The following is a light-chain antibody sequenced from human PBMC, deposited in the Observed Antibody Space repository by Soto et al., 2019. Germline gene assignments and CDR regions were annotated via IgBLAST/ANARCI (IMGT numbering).Light chain of an antibody. V-gene: IGKV3-20*01. CDR2: DTS. CDR1: QSVRDRY. Sequence: IVLTQSPGTLSLSPVERATLSCRASQSVRDRYLAWYQQKPGQAPSLLIYDTSTRATGVPDRFSGSGSGTDFALTISRVEPEDFAIYFCQQYGSSPGTFGQGTKVDIK. CDR3: QQYGSSPGT. J-gene: IGKJ1*01.